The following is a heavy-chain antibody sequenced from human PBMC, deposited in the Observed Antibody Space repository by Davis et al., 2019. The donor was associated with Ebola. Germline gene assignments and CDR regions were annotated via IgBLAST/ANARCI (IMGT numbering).Heavy chain of an antibody. V-gene: IGHV3-23*01. Sequence: GESLKISCAASGFTFSSYAMHWVRQAPGKGLEWVSAISGSGGSTYYADSVKGRFTISRDNSKNTLYLQMNSLRAEDTAVYYCAKSLGGAGVAEGYWGQGTLVTVSS. D-gene: IGHD1-26*01. J-gene: IGHJ4*02. CDR1: GFTFSSYA. CDR2: ISGSGGST. CDR3: AKSLGGAGVAEGY.